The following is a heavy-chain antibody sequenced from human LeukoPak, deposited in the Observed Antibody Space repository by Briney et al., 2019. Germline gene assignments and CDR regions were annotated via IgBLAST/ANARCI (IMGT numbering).Heavy chain of an antibody. V-gene: IGHV4-39*02. Sequence: SETLSLTCTVSGGSINNNNSYWGWIRQPPGKGLEWIGCIYYTGSTYYNPSLKSRVTISVDTSTNHFSLKLSSVTAADTAVYYCARRRFDVVVTAILPFDSWGQGTLVTVSS. D-gene: IGHD2-21*02. CDR2: IYYTGST. CDR3: ARRRFDVVVTAILPFDS. CDR1: GGSINNNNSY. J-gene: IGHJ4*02.